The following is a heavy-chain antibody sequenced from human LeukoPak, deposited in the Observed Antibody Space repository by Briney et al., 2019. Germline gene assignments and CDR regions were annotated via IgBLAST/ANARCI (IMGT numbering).Heavy chain of an antibody. J-gene: IGHJ4*02. CDR1: GYTFTSYG. Sequence: ASVKVSCKASGYTFTSYGISWVRQAPGQGLEWMGWISAYNGNTNYAQKLQGRVTMTTDTSTSTAYMELRSLRSDDTAVYYCAGASTVTTHFDYWGQGTLVTVSS. CDR3: AGASTVTTHFDY. D-gene: IGHD4-17*01. CDR2: ISAYNGNT. V-gene: IGHV1-18*01.